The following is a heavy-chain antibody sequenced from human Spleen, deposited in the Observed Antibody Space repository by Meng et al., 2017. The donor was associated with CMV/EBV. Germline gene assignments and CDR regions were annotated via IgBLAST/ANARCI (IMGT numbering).Heavy chain of an antibody. CDR2: IWYDGSHR. Sequence: GESLKISCAAAGFNFSNYGIHWVRQAPGKGLEWVAIIWYDGSHRYYADSVQGRSTISRDNSKNTVHLQMNSLRAEDTAVYYCAKDQQSPFSYYFYGMDVWGQGTTVTVSS. D-gene: IGHD1/OR15-1a*01. CDR1: GFNFSNYG. CDR3: AKDQQSPFSYYFYGMDV. J-gene: IGHJ6*02. V-gene: IGHV3-33*06.